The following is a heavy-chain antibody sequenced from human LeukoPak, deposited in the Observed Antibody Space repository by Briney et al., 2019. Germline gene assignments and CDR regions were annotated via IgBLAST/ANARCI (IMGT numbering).Heavy chain of an antibody. Sequence: GESLKISCKGSGYSFTSYWIGWVRQMPGKGLEWMGIIYPGDSDTRYSPSFQGQVTISADKPISTAYLQWSSLKASDTAMYYCARLSLADSSGYPNWFDPWGQGTLVTVSS. CDR1: GYSFTSYW. D-gene: IGHD3-22*01. CDR2: IYPGDSDT. V-gene: IGHV5-51*01. CDR3: ARLSLADSSGYPNWFDP. J-gene: IGHJ5*02.